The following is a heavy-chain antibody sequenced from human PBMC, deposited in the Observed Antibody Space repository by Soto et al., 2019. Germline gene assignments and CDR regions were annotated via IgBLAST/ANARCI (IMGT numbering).Heavy chain of an antibody. CDR3: AKAMIVVVITRAFDY. V-gene: IGHV3-23*01. CDR2: ISGSGGST. CDR1: GFTFSSYS. Sequence: PAGSLRLSCAASGFTFSSYSMSWVRQAQEKRLEWVSAISGSGGSTYYADSVKGRFTISRDNSKNTLYLQMNSLRAEDTAVYYCAKAMIVVVITRAFDYWGQGTLVTVSS. D-gene: IGHD3-22*01. J-gene: IGHJ4*02.